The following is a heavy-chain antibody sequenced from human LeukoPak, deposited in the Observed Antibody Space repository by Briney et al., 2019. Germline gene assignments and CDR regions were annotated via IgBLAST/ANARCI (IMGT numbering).Heavy chain of an antibody. Sequence: ASVKVSRKASGYTFSDYYMRWVRQAPGQGLEWMGWINPKSGGTIYAQKFQGRVTMTRDTSMSTAYMELSRLTSDDTAVYYCARTSSFDYWGQGTLVTVSS. CDR1: GYTFSDYY. V-gene: IGHV1-2*02. J-gene: IGHJ4*02. CDR2: INPKSGGT. CDR3: ARTSSFDY.